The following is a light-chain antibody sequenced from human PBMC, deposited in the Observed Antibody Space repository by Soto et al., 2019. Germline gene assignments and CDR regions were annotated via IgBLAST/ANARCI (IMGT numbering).Light chain of an antibody. Sequence: EFVLTQSPGTLSLSPGERATLSCRASQSVGSNSLAWYQQKPGQAPRILIYGASTRATGIPERFSGSGSQTDFTLDISRLEPEHFAVYYGQQYGGSPPLTFGGGTKVEIK. CDR2: GAS. CDR3: QQYGGSPPLT. CDR1: QSVGSNS. V-gene: IGKV3-20*01. J-gene: IGKJ4*02.